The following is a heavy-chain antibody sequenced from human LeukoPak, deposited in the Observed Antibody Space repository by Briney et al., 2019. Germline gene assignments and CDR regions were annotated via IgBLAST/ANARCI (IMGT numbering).Heavy chain of an antibody. Sequence: ASVKVSCKASGYTFTGYYMHWVRQAPGQGLEWMGWINPNSGGTNYAQTFQGRVTMTRDTSISTAYMELSRLRSDDTAVYYCARALGLVRGAPGYWGQGTLVTVSS. D-gene: IGHD3-10*01. V-gene: IGHV1-2*02. CDR3: ARALGLVRGAPGY. J-gene: IGHJ4*02. CDR1: GYTFTGYY. CDR2: INPNSGGT.